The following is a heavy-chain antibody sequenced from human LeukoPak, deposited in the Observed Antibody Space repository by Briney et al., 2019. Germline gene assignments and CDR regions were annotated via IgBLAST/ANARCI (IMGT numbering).Heavy chain of an antibody. V-gene: IGHV1-69*13. CDR1: GGTFSSYA. D-gene: IGHD6-19*01. Sequence: GASVKVSCKASGGTFSSYAISWVRQASGQGLEWMGGIIPIFGTANYAQKFQGRVTITADESTSTAYMELSSLRSEDTAVYYCARSQQWLPPDYWGQGTLVTVSS. CDR2: IIPIFGTA. J-gene: IGHJ4*02. CDR3: ARSQQWLPPDY.